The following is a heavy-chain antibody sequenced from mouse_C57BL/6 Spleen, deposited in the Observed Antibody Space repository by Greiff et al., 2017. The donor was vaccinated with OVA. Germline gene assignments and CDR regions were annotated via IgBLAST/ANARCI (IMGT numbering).Heavy chain of an antibody. CDR3: ARREYSKGAMDY. J-gene: IGHJ4*01. CDR2: INPNYGTT. CDR1: GYSFTDYN. V-gene: IGHV1-39*01. D-gene: IGHD2-10*02. Sequence: VQLQQSGPELVKPGASVKISCKASGYSFTDYNMNWVKQSNGKSLEWIGVINPNYGTTSYNQKFQGKATLTVDQSSSTAYMQRNSLTSEDSAVYFCARREYSKGAMDYWGQGTSVTVSS.